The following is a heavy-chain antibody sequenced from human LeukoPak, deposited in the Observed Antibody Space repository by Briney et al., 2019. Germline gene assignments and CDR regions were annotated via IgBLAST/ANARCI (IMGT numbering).Heavy chain of an antibody. CDR2: INHSGST. CDR3: ARRYYDSPYYYYYYMDV. CDR1: GGSFSGYY. D-gene: IGHD3-3*01. J-gene: IGHJ6*03. V-gene: IGHV4-34*01. Sequence: PSETLSLTCAVYGGSFSGYYWSWIRQPPGKGLEWIGEINHSGSTNYNPSLKSRVTISVDTSKNQFSLKLSSVTAADTAVYYCARRYYDSPYYYYYYMDVWGKGTTVTVSS.